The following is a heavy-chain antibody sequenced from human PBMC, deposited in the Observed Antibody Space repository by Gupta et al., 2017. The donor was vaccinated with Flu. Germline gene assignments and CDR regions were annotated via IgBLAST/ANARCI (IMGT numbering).Heavy chain of an antibody. V-gene: IGHV4-38-2*01. Sequence: QVQLQESGPGLVRPSETLSLTCAVSGHPINSDYYWGWIRQPPGKGLEWIASISHSGSTYSNPSLKSRVSISGDTSKNEFSLKMNPVTAADTAIYYCARAFGVDLRGITRNNYYGMDVWGQGTTGSVSS. CDR2: ISHSGST. CDR3: ARAFGVDLRGITRNNYYGMDV. J-gene: IGHJ6*02. CDR1: GHPINSDYY. D-gene: IGHD3-10*01.